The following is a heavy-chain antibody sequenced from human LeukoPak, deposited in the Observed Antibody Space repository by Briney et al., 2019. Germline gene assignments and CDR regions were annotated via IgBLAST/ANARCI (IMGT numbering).Heavy chain of an antibody. CDR2: IIPIFGTA. Sequence: GASVKVSCKASGGTFSSYAISWVRQAPGQGLEWMGGIIPIFGTANYAQKFQGRVTITADESTSTAYMELSSLRSEDTAVCYCARGYYYDSSGYLYFQHWGQGTLVTVSS. D-gene: IGHD3-22*01. V-gene: IGHV1-69*13. CDR1: GGTFSSYA. CDR3: ARGYYYDSSGYLYFQH. J-gene: IGHJ1*01.